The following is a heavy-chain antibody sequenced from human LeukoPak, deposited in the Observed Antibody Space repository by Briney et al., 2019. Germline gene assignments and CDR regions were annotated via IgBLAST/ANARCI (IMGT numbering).Heavy chain of an antibody. J-gene: IGHJ3*02. CDR3: ARGRGLSWPDAFDI. V-gene: IGHV4-59*01. CDR2: IYYSGST. D-gene: IGHD6-13*01. CDR1: GGSISSYY. Sequence: SETLSLTCTVSGGSISSYYWSWIRQPPGGGLEWIGHIYYSGSTNYNPSLKSRVTISVDTSKNQLSLKLSSVNAADTAVYYCARGRGLSWPDAFDIWGQGTKVTVSS.